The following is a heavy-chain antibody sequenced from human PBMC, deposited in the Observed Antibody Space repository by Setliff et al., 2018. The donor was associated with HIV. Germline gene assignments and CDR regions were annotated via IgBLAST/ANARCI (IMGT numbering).Heavy chain of an antibody. CDR2: IYYSGST. Sequence: SETLSLTCTVSGGSISSGSYYWSWIRQPPGKGLEWIGSIYYSGSTYYNPSLKSRLTIPVDTSKNQVSLRLSSVTAADTGVYYCARHRDPPGTSWIFYYYYMDLWGGGTTVTVSS. CDR1: GGSISSGSYY. J-gene: IGHJ6*03. V-gene: IGHV4-39*01. CDR3: ARHRDPPGTSWIFYYYYMDL. D-gene: IGHD2-2*01.